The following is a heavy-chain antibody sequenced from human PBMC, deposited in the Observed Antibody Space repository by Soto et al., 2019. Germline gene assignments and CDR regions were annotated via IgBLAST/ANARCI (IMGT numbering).Heavy chain of an antibody. CDR3: ASGLGYCSVVSCYPTHFQH. V-gene: IGHV3-23*01. CDR1: GFTFSSYA. J-gene: IGHJ1*01. D-gene: IGHD2-15*01. CDR2: ISGSGGST. Sequence: EVQLLESGGGLVQPGGSLRLSCAASGFTFSSYAMSWVRQAPGKGLEWVSAISGSGGSTYYADSVKGRFTISRDNSKNTRYLQRNSPRADDTAVYYCASGLGYCSVVSCYPTHFQHWGLGTLVTDSS.